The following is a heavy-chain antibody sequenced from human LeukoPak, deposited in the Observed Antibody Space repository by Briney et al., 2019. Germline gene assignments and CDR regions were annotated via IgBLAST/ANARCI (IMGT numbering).Heavy chain of an antibody. D-gene: IGHD3-10*02. CDR3: AELGITMIGGV. J-gene: IGHJ6*04. CDR2: ISSSGSTI. Sequence: GGSLRLSCAASGFTFSIYTMNWVRQAPGKGLEWVASISSSGSTIYYADSVKGRFTISRDNAKNSLYLQMNSLRAEDTAVYYCAELGITMIGGVWGKGTTVTIFS. V-gene: IGHV3-48*04. CDR1: GFTFSIYT.